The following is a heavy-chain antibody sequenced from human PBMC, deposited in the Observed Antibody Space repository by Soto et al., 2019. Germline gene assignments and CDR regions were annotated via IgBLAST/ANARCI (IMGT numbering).Heavy chain of an antibody. CDR3: AKDPHGITMVRGVPRDY. V-gene: IGHV3-23*01. D-gene: IGHD3-10*01. CDR1: GLTLSSYA. J-gene: IGHJ4*02. Sequence: WGALRLPFAPSGLTLSSYAMSLGLHAAGKGMEWVSAISGSGGSTYYADPVTGRSPISRDHPKNTIYLKMNRLRAKAPAVYYCAKDPHGITMVRGVPRDYWRQGTLVPVSS. CDR2: ISGSGGST.